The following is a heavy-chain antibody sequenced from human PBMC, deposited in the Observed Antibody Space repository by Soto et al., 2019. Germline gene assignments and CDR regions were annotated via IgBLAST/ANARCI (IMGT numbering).Heavy chain of an antibody. V-gene: IGHV3-72*01. CDR2: TRNKANSYTT. CDR3: ARDIRGIAARPSYYYYGMDV. D-gene: IGHD6-6*01. J-gene: IGHJ6*02. CDR1: GFTFSDHY. Sequence: GGSLRLSCAASGFTFSDHYMDWVRQAPGKGLEWVGRTRNKANSYTTEYAASVKGRFTISRDDSKNSLYLQMNSLKTEDTAVYYCARDIRGIAARPSYYYYGMDVWGQGTTVTVSS.